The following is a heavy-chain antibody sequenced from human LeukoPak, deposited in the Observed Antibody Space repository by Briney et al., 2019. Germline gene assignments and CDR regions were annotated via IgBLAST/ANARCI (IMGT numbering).Heavy chain of an antibody. CDR1: RYIFSTYW. J-gene: IGHJ5*02. D-gene: IGHD3-16*01. V-gene: IGHV5-10-1*01. Sequence: GESLKISCKGSRYIFSTYWITWVRQMPGKGLEWMERIDPSDSYTNYSPPFQGHVTISADKAASTVYLQWSSLKASDTAMYYCATGSKGGNWIDPWGQGT. CDR2: IDPSDSYT. CDR3: ATGSKGGNWIDP.